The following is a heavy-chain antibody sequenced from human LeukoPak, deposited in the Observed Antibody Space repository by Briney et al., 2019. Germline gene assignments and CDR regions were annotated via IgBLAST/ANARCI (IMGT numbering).Heavy chain of an antibody. CDR3: AREIGPIQLHLWGSAFDY. CDR1: GYTLTNYY. V-gene: IGHV1-46*01. CDR2: INPSGGST. D-gene: IGHD5-18*01. J-gene: IGHJ4*02. Sequence: ASVKVSCKASGYTLTNYYFHWVRQAPGQGPEWMGIINPSGGSTIYGQKFQGRVTMTRDTSTSTVYMKLSRLRSEDTAVYYCAREIGPIQLHLWGSAFDYWGQGTLVTVSS.